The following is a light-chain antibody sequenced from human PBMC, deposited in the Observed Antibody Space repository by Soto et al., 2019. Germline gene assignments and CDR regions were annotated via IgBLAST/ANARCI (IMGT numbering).Light chain of an antibody. CDR2: GAS. V-gene: IGKV3-20*01. J-gene: IGKJ5*01. Sequence: EIVLTQSPGTLSLSPGERATLSCRASQSVTNNYLAWYQQKPGQAPRLLIDGASRRATAIPDRFSGSGSGTDFTLTISRLEPEDFAVFYCQQYGSSPITFGQGTRLRL. CDR1: QSVTNNY. CDR3: QQYGSSPIT.